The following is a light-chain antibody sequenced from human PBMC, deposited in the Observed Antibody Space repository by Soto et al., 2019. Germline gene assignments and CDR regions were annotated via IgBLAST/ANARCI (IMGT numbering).Light chain of an antibody. CDR3: SSYTSSSTVV. CDR1: SSDVGGYNY. CDR2: EVS. V-gene: IGLV2-14*01. Sequence: QSALTQPASVSGSPGQSITISCTGTSSDVGGYNYVSWYQKHPGKAPKLMIYEVSNRPSGVSNRFSGSKSGNTDSLTISGLQAEDEADYYCSSYTSSSTVVFGGGTQLTVL. J-gene: IGLJ2*01.